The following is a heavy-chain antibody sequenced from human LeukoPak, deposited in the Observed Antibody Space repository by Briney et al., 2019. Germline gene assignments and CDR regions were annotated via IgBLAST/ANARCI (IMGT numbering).Heavy chain of an antibody. D-gene: IGHD3-3*01. Sequence: PSETLSLTCAVYGGSFSGYYWSWIRQPPGRGLEWIGEINHSGSTNYNPSLKSRVTISVDTSKNQFSLKLSSVTAADTAVYFCAREVPVSLRFLEWENFDSWGQGALVTVSS. CDR1: GGSFSGYY. CDR3: AREVPVSLRFLEWENFDS. CDR2: INHSGST. J-gene: IGHJ4*02. V-gene: IGHV4-34*01.